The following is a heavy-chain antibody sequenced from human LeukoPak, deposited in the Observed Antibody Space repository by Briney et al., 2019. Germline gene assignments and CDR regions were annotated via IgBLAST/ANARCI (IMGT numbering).Heavy chain of an antibody. Sequence: SVKVSCKASGGTFSSYAISWVRQAPGQGLEWMGGIIPIFGTANYAQKLQGRVTITADESTSTAYMELSSLRSEDTAVYYCASKETGYDYVWGSPLYYYYGMDVWGQGTTVTVSS. CDR3: ASKETGYDYVWGSPLYYYYGMDV. D-gene: IGHD3-16*01. J-gene: IGHJ6*02. V-gene: IGHV1-69*01. CDR1: GGTFSSYA. CDR2: IIPIFGTA.